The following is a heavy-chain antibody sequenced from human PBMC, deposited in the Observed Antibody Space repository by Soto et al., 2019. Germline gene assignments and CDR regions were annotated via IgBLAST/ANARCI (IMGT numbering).Heavy chain of an antibody. Sequence: QVQLQESGPGLVKPSGTLSLTCAVSGGSIDSSDWWNWVRHPPGRDLVWIGEFFHGGTIIYTPSLKSRVTIAVDKSRNQFSLELTSVTAADTAVYYCARDHHYRNSWSFDSWGQGTLVTVSS. V-gene: IGHV4-4*02. CDR1: GGSIDSSDW. CDR2: FFHGGTI. J-gene: IGHJ4*02. D-gene: IGHD6-13*01. CDR3: ARDHHYRNSWSFDS.